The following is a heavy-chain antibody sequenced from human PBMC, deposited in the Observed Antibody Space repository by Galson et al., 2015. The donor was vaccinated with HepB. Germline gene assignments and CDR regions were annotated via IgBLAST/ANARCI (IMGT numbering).Heavy chain of an antibody. D-gene: IGHD4/OR15-4a*01. Sequence: SLRLSCAASGFTCSSYNMNWVRQAPGKGLEWVSYISTSRGTTYYADSVRGRFTISRDNARYSLHLQMNSLRDEDTAVYSCARVWQDNSGVDHWGQGTLATVSS. CDR2: ISTSRGTT. CDR3: ARVWQDNSGVDH. J-gene: IGHJ4*02. CDR1: GFTCSSYN. V-gene: IGHV3-48*02.